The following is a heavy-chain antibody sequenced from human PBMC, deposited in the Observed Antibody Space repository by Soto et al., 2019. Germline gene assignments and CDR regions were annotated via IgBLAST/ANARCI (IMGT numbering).Heavy chain of an antibody. CDR2: IIPILGIA. V-gene: IGHV1-69*02. Sequence: QVQLVQSGAEVKKPGSSVKVSCKASGGTFSSYTISWVRQAPGQGLEWMGRIIPILGIANYAQNFQGRVTITADKARSTAYMEMRSLRSEDTAVYYCASLSRQAASLSFWGQGTLVTVSS. D-gene: IGHD2-15*01. CDR1: GGTFSSYT. CDR3: ASLSRQAASLSF. J-gene: IGHJ4*02.